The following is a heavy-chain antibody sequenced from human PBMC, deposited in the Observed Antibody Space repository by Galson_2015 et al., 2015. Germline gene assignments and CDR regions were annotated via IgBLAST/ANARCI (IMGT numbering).Heavy chain of an antibody. D-gene: IGHD5-24*01. CDR1: GFTFSSYG. CDR2: ISYDGSNK. J-gene: IGHJ3*02. CDR3: ARKDVEMATRDDAFDI. Sequence: SLRLSCAASGFTFSSYGMHWVRQAPGKGLEWVAVISYDGSNKYYADSVKGRFTISRDNSKNTLYLQMNSLRAEDTAVYYCARKDVEMATRDDAFDIWGQGTMVSVSS. V-gene: IGHV3-30*03.